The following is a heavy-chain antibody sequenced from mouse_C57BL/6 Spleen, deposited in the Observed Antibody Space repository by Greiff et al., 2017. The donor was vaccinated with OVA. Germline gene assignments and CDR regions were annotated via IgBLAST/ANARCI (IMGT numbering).Heavy chain of an antibody. CDR1: GYTFTSYW. J-gene: IGHJ4*01. CDR3: ARGYSNQYYYAMDY. Sequence: QVQLQQPGAELVKPGASVKLSCKASGYTFTSYWMHWVKQRPGQGLEWIGMIHPNSGSTNYNEKFKSKATLTVDKSSSTAYMQLSSLTSEDSAVYYCARGYSNQYYYAMDYWGQGTSVTVSS. V-gene: IGHV1-64*01. CDR2: IHPNSGST. D-gene: IGHD2-5*01.